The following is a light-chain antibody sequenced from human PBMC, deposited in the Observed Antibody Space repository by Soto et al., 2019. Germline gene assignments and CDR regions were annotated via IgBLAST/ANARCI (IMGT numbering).Light chain of an antibody. Sequence: SYELTQPLSVSVALGQTARITCGGNNIGSKNVHWYQQKPGQAPVLVIYRDTKRPSGIPERFSGSNSGNTATLSISRAQAGDEAEYYCQVWDSEVVFGGGTKVTVL. J-gene: IGLJ2*01. CDR1: NIGSKN. CDR2: RDT. CDR3: QVWDSEVV. V-gene: IGLV3-9*01.